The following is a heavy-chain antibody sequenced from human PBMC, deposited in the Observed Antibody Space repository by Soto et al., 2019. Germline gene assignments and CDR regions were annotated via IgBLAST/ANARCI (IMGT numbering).Heavy chain of an antibody. CDR2: IGTAGDT. CDR3: ARARSRAFDI. Sequence: PGGSLRLSCAASGFTLSSYDMHWVRQATGKGLEWVSAIGTAGDTYYPGSVKGRFTISRENAKNSLYLQMNSLRVGDTAVYYCARARSRAFDIWGQGTIVTVSS. V-gene: IGHV3-13*04. J-gene: IGHJ3*02. CDR1: GFTLSSYD.